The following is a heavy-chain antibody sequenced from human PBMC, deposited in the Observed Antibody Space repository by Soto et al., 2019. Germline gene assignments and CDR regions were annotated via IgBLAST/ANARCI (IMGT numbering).Heavy chain of an antibody. CDR3: ARDSSIWYDYYGMDV. D-gene: IGHD6-13*01. CDR2: IYTSGST. CDR1: GGSISSYY. Sequence: SETLSLTCTVSGGSISSYYWSWIRQPAGKGLEWIGRIYTSGSTNYNPSLKSRVTMSVDTSKNKFSLKLSSVTAAETAVYYCARDSSIWYDYYGMDVWGQGNTVTVSS. V-gene: IGHV4-4*07. J-gene: IGHJ6*02.